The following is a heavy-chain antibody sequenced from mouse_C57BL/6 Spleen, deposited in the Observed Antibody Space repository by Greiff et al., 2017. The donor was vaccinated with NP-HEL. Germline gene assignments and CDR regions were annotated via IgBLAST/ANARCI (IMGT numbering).Heavy chain of an antibody. Sequence: VQLQQSGAELVRPGASVTLSCKASGYTFTDYEMHWVQQTPVHGLEWIGAIDPETGGTAYNQKFKGKGILTADKSSSTAYMELRSLTSEDSAVYYCTSSPMITTYYFGYWGQGTTLTVSS. V-gene: IGHV1-15*01. J-gene: IGHJ2*01. CDR3: TSSPMITTYYFGY. CDR2: IDPETGGT. D-gene: IGHD2-4*01. CDR1: GYTFTDYE.